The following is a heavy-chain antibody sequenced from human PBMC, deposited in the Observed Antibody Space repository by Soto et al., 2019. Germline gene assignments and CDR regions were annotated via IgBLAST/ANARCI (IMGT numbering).Heavy chain of an antibody. V-gene: IGHV3-53*04. CDR2: IYSGGST. Sequence: EVQLVESGGGLVQPGGSLRLSCAASGFTVSSNYMSWVRQAPGKGLEWVSVIYSGGSTYYADSVKGRFTISRHNSKNTLYLQMNSLRAEDTAVYYCARVPAANPYYYYYMDVWGKGTTVTVSS. D-gene: IGHD2-2*01. CDR1: GFTVSSNY. J-gene: IGHJ6*03. CDR3: ARVPAANPYYYYYMDV.